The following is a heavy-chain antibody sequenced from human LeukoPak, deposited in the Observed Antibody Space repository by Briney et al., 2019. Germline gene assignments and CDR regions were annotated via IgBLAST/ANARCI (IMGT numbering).Heavy chain of an antibody. D-gene: IGHD3-10*01. CDR1: GGSTSSSSYY. Sequence: PSETLSLTCTVSGGSTSSSSYYWGWIRQPPGKGLEWIGSIYYSGSTYYNPSLKSRVTISVDTSKNQFSLKLTSVTAADTAVYYCAAASQLWLIDQWGQGTLVVVSS. V-gene: IGHV4-39*07. J-gene: IGHJ4*02. CDR3: AAASQLWLIDQ. CDR2: IYYSGST.